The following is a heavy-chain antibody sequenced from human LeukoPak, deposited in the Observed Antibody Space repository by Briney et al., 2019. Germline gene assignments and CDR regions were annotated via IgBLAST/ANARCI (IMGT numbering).Heavy chain of an antibody. Sequence: PSETLSLTCTVSGGSISSYYWSWIRQPPGKGLEWIGYIYYGGSTNYNPSLKSRVTISVDTSKNQFSLKLSSVTAADTAVYYCARAPAAGPLDYWGQGTLVTVSS. J-gene: IGHJ4*02. D-gene: IGHD6-19*01. CDR1: GGSISSYY. CDR2: IYYGGST. CDR3: ARAPAAGPLDY. V-gene: IGHV4-59*01.